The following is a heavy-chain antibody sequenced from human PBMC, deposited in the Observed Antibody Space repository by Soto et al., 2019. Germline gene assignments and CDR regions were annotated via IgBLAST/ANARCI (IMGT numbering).Heavy chain of an antibody. Sequence: EVQLVESGGGLVQPGGSLRLSCAASGFTFSSYWMHWVRQVPGKGLAWVARINSDGSRTSYADSVQGRFTISRDSAKKALYVEMKGVGADARAVYYCAREGFVTAGFFDSGVHGTRDTVSS. CDR1: GFTFSSYW. V-gene: IGHV3-74*01. J-gene: IGHJ3*02. CDR3: AREGFVTAGFFDS. D-gene: IGHD6-13*01. CDR2: INSDGSRT.